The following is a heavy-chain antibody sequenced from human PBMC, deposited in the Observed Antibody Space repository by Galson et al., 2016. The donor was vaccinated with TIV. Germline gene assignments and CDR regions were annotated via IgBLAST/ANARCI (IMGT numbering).Heavy chain of an antibody. Sequence: SVKVSCKAPGYSFTNFYMHWVRQAPGQGLEWIGINNPSGGSTTYTQKFQGRVTMTRDTSTRTAYMEMSRLRSDDTALYFCASAYGSGSYLSLKYWGQGTLVIVSS. CDR1: GYSFTNFY. CDR3: ASAYGSGSYLSLKY. D-gene: IGHD3-10*01. V-gene: IGHV1-46*01. J-gene: IGHJ4*02. CDR2: NNPSGGST.